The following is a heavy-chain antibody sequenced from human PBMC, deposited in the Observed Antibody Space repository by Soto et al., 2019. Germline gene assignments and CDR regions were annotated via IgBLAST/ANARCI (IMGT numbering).Heavy chain of an antibody. CDR1: GGTFSSYT. D-gene: IGHD2-2*02. CDR2: IIPILGIA. CDR3: ARSIPPGDYYYYMDV. Sequence: SVKVSCKASGGTFSSYTISWVRQAPGQGLERMGRIIPILGIANYAQKFQGRVTITADKFTSTAYMQLSSLRSEDTAVYYCARSIPPGDYYYYMDVWGKGTTVTVSS. V-gene: IGHV1-69*02. J-gene: IGHJ6*03.